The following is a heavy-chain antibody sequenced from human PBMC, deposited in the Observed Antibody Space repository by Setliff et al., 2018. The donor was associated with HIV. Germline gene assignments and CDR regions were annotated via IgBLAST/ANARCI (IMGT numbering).Heavy chain of an antibody. V-gene: IGHV1-69*04. Sequence: SVKVSCKASGDSFRTYAFTWVRQAPGQGLEWMGTIIPTVGKANYGQRFQGRVTMTTDRSASTLHMELRSLRSEDTAVYFCARLCNSNTCPFDHWGQGTQVTVSS. D-gene: IGHD2-2*01. CDR2: IIPTVGKA. CDR1: GDSFRTYA. J-gene: IGHJ5*02. CDR3: ARLCNSNTCPFDH.